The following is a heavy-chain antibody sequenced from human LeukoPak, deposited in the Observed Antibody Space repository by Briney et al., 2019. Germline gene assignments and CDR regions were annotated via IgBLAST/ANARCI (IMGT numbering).Heavy chain of an antibody. CDR3: ARGSPPYCSGDSCYSFLYFHH. CDR1: GYTFTSYD. Sequence: GASVKVSCKASGYTFTSYDINWVRQATGQGLEWMGWMNPNSGNTGYAQKFQGRVTMTRNTSISTAYMELSTLRSEDSAVYYCARGSPPYCSGDSCYSFLYFHHWGQGTLVTVSS. J-gene: IGHJ1*01. D-gene: IGHD2-15*01. V-gene: IGHV1-8*01. CDR2: MNPNSGNT.